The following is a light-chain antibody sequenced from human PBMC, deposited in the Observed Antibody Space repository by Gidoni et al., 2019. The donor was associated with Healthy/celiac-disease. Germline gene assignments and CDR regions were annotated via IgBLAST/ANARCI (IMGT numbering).Light chain of an antibody. CDR1: QSVSSN. CDR2: GAS. CDR3: QQYNNPT. J-gene: IGKJ1*01. Sequence: EIVMTQSPATLSVSPGERATLSCRASQSVSSNLAWYQQNPGQAPRLLIYGASTRATGIPARFSGSGSGTEFTLTISSLQSEDFAVYYCQQYNNPTFGQGTKVEIK. V-gene: IGKV3-15*01.